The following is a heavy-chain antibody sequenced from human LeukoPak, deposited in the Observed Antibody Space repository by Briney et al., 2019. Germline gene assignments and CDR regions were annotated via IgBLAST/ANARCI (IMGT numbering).Heavy chain of an antibody. CDR2: IWYDGSNK. V-gene: IGHV3-33*01. Sequence: GRSLRHSCAASGFTFSSYGMHWVRQAPGKGLEWVAVIWYDGSNKYYADSVKGRFTISRDNSKNTLYLQMNSLRAEDTAVYYCARGYGYPDYWGQGTLVTVSS. D-gene: IGHD5-18*01. CDR3: ARGYGYPDY. CDR1: GFTFSSYG. J-gene: IGHJ4*02.